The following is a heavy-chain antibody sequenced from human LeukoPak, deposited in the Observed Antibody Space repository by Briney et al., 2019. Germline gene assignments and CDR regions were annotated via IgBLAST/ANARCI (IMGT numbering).Heavy chain of an antibody. V-gene: IGHV4-39*07. CDR2: INHNGST. J-gene: IGHJ3*02. CDR1: VGSISSSSYY. D-gene: IGHD1-1*01. Sequence: SEALSLTCTVSVGSISSSSYYWGWIRQPPGKGLEWIGEINHNGSTNNNPSLKSRVTITVYTSKNQFSLKLSSVTAADTAVYYCARPVQLERLQASAFDIWGQGTMVTVSS. CDR3: ARPVQLERLQASAFDI.